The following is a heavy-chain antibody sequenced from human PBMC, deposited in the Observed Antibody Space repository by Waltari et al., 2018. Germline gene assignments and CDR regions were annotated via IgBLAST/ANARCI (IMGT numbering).Heavy chain of an antibody. Sequence: QVQLVQSGAEVKKPGASVKVSCKASGYTFTGYYMHWVRQAPGQGFEWMGWINPNSGGTNYAQKLQGRVTMTRDTSISTAYMELSRLRSDDTAVYYCARDDSSGYYYFDYWGQGTLVTVSS. CDR3: ARDDSSGYYYFDY. V-gene: IGHV1-2*02. CDR1: GYTFTGYY. D-gene: IGHD3-22*01. J-gene: IGHJ4*02. CDR2: INPNSGGT.